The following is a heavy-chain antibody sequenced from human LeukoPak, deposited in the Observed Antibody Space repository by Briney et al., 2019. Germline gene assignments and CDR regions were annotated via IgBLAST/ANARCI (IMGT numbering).Heavy chain of an antibody. CDR2: ISSSGSTI. V-gene: IGHV3-11*04. CDR3: ASEYYNDYGDYAGFDY. CDR1: GGSISSSSYY. Sequence: LSLTCTVSGGSISSSSYYWGWIRQPPGTGLEWVSYISSSGSTIYYADSVKGRFTISRDNAKNSLYLQMNSLRAEDTAVYYCASEYYNDYGDYAGFDYWGQGTLVTVSS. D-gene: IGHD4-17*01. J-gene: IGHJ4*02.